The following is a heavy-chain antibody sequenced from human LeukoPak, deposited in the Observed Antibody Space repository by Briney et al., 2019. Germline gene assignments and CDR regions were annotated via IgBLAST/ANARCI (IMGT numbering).Heavy chain of an antibody. CDR3: AKDLSSWSTFDY. V-gene: IGHV3-23*01. CDR1: GFTFSSYA. D-gene: IGHD6-13*01. J-gene: IGHJ4*02. Sequence: HAGGSLRLSCAASGFTFSSYAMSWVRQAPGQGPEWVSGISGHSDSTYHADSVKGRFTISRDNSKNTLYLQMNSLRAEDTAVYYCAKDLSSWSTFDYWGQGNLATVSS. CDR2: ISGHSDST.